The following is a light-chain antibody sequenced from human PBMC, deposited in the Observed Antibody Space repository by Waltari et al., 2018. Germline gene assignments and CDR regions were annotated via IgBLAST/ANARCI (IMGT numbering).Light chain of an antibody. V-gene: IGLV2-14*01. CDR2: DVS. CDR3: SSYTSSSTLVV. Sequence: QSALTQPAYVSGSPGPSITISCPGTSSDVGGSNSVPSYQPHPGKAPKLMIYDVSNRPSGVSNRFSGSKSGNTASLTISGLQAEDEADYYCSSYTSSSTLVVFGGGTKLTVL. J-gene: IGLJ2*01. CDR1: SSDVGGSNS.